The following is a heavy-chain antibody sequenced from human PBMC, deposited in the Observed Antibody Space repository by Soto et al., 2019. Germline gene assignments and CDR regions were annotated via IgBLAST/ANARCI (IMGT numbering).Heavy chain of an antibody. CDR1: GFTFSNYA. CDR3: ARGSYYCSTTACNFDY. D-gene: IGHD2-2*01. Sequence: LRLSCAASGFTFSNYAMSWVRQAPGKGLEWVSAISGSGGYIYYADSVKGRFTISRDNAKNSLYLQMNSLRAEDTAVYYCARGSYYCSTTACNFDYWGQGTLVTVSS. J-gene: IGHJ4*02. V-gene: IGHV3-21*01. CDR2: ISGSGGYI.